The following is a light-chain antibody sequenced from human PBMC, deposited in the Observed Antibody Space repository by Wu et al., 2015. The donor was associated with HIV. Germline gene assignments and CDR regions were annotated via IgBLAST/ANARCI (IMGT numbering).Light chain of an antibody. CDR3: QQYGTSLPHT. CDR1: QSVSGTY. CDR2: GAS. V-gene: IGKV3-20*01. Sequence: IVLTQSPGTLPLSPGERVTLSCRASQSVSGTYLAWYQQKPGQAPRLLIYGASTRATGIPDRFSGSASEAHFTLRINKVAPEDFGIYYCQQYGTSLPHTFGRG. J-gene: IGKJ2*01.